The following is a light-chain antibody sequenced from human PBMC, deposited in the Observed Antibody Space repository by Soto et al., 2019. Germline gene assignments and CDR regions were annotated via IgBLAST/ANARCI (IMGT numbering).Light chain of an antibody. CDR1: QSVSSNY. V-gene: IGKV3-20*01. J-gene: IGKJ1*01. CDR2: GAS. CDR3: QQYGGAPRT. Sequence: ESVLTHSPGTLSLSPGQRATLSCSASQSVSSNYLAWYQQKPGQAPRLLIYGASTRATGIPDKFSGSGSGTDFTLTISRLEPEDSAMYYCQQYGGAPRTFGQGTKVDIK.